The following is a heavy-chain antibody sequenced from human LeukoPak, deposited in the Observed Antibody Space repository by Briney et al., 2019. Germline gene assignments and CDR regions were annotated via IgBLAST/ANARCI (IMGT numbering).Heavy chain of an antibody. CDR1: GDSISGNFYF. CDR2: IYASGAA. J-gene: IGHJ5*02. CDR3: ARESVYYYGPFDP. V-gene: IGHV4-61*02. Sequence: SQTLSLTCTVSGDSISGNFYFWSWIRQTAGKGLEWIGRIYASGAANYNPSLKSRVTISVDTSKNQYFLKLKSVTAADTAVYYCARESVYYYGPFDPWGQGTRVIVSS. D-gene: IGHD3-22*01.